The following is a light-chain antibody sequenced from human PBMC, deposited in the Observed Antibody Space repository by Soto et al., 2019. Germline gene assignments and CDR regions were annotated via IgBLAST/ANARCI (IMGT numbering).Light chain of an antibody. CDR1: QSLRSS. V-gene: IGKV3-15*01. J-gene: IGKJ1*01. CDR2: DAS. CDR3: QQYGDRPRT. Sequence: EKMRTQSPETLSVSLGERATVSCRASQSLRSSLAWYQQKPGQAPRLLIYDASTRATGIPARFSGSGSGTDFTLTISSLESEDIAVYFCQQYGDRPRTFGQGTKADIK.